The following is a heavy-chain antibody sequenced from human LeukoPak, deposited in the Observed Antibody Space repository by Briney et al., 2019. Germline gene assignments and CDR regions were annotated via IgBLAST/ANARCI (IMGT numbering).Heavy chain of an antibody. J-gene: IGHJ1*01. D-gene: IGHD2-15*01. Sequence: GGSLRLSCAASGFTVSSNYMSWVRQAPGKGLEWVSVIYSGGSTYYADSVKGRSTISRDNSKNTLYLQMNSLRAEDTAVYYCARACSGGSCSEYFQHWGQGTLVTVSS. CDR2: IYSGGST. V-gene: IGHV3-66*01. CDR1: GFTVSSNY. CDR3: ARACSGGSCSEYFQH.